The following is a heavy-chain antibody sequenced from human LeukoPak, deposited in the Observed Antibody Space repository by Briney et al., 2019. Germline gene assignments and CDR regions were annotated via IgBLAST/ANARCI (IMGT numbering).Heavy chain of an antibody. Sequence: SETLSLTCAVSGGSISSYYWSWIRQPPGKGLEWIGSIYHSGSTYYNPSLKSRVTISVDTSKNQFSLKLSSVTAADTAVYYCARRAASQLVLDYWGQGTLVTVSS. J-gene: IGHJ4*02. D-gene: IGHD6-6*01. CDR1: GGSISSYY. V-gene: IGHV4-38-2*01. CDR3: ARRAASQLVLDY. CDR2: IYHSGST.